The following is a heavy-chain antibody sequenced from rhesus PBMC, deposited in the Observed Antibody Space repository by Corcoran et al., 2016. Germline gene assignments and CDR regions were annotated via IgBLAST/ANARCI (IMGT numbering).Heavy chain of an antibody. Sequence: QVQLQESGPGLVKPSETLSLICAVSGGSISSSYWSWIRQAPGKGLEWIGRIDSRGSTYYNPSLKGRVTLSGDTSKNQFSLKLSSVTAADTAVYYCANTYYNIWTGYYTFDYWGQGALVTVSS. V-gene: IGHV4S11*01. D-gene: IGHD3-3*01. CDR2: IDSRGST. J-gene: IGHJ4*01. CDR3: ANTYYNIWTGYYTFDY. CDR1: GGSISSSY.